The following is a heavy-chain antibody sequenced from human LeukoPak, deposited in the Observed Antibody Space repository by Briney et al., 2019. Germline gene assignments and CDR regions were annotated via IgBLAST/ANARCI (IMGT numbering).Heavy chain of an antibody. D-gene: IGHD3-22*01. V-gene: IGHV1-69*05. CDR1: GGTFSSYA. CDR2: IIPIFGTA. J-gene: IGHJ3*02. CDR3: AKDGSFDSSGSGDAFDI. Sequence: SVKVSCKASGGTFSSYAISWVRQAPGQGLEWMGGIIPIFGTANYAQKFQGRVTITTDESTSTAYMELSSLRSEDTAVYYCAKDGSFDSSGSGDAFDIWGQGTMVTVSS.